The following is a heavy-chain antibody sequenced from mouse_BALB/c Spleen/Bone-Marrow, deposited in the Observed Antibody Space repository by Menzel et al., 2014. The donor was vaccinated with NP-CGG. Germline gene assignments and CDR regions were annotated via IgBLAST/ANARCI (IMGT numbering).Heavy chain of an antibody. CDR2: INPDSSTI. J-gene: IGHJ2*01. V-gene: IGHV4-1*02. CDR3: ARLGYYGSSDY. Sequence: VQLKESGGGLVQPGGSLKLSRAASGFDFSRYWMSWVRQAPGKGLEWIGEINPDSSTINYTPSLKDKFIISRDNAKNTLYLQMSKVRSEDTALYYCARLGYYGSSDYWGQGTTLTVSS. D-gene: IGHD1-1*01. CDR1: GFDFSRYW.